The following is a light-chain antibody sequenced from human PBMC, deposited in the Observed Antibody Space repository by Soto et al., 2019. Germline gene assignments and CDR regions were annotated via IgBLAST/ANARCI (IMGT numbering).Light chain of an antibody. CDR2: SAY. CDR3: QKYDNAPLT. Sequence: DIQMTQAPSSLSASVGDRVTITCRARQDISTHLAWYQQKPGKVPKLLISSAYTLQSGVPPRFSGSGSGTDFTLTISSLQPEDVATYYCQKYDNAPLTFGGGTKVPIK. J-gene: IGKJ4*01. CDR1: QDISTH. V-gene: IGKV1-27*01.